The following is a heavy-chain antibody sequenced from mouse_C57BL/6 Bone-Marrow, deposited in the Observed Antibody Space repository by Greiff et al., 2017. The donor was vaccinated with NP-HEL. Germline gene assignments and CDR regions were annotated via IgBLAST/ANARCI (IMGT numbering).Heavy chain of an antibody. V-gene: IGHV2-2*01. CDR1: GFSLTSYG. Sequence: GFSLTSYGVHWVRQSPGKGLEWLGVIWSGGSTDYNAAFISRLSISKDNSKSQVFFKMNSLQADDTAIYYCARIYYYGSSSFAYWGQGTLVTVSA. CDR2: IWSGGST. J-gene: IGHJ3*01. CDR3: ARIYYYGSSSFAY. D-gene: IGHD1-1*01.